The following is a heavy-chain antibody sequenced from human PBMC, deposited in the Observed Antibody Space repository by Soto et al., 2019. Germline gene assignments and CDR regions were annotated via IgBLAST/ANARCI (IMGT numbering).Heavy chain of an antibody. CDR3: ARGRDFDI. CDR2: VYREGSA. J-gene: IGHJ3*02. Sequence: TLPLTYDFSCVTISSGNWRRWVRQPPGKELEWIGEVYREGSANYHPSLERRVTISVDTSKNQFSLRLSSVTAEDTAVYYCARGRDFDIWGQGIMVTV. V-gene: IGHV4-4*02. CDR1: CVTISSGNW.